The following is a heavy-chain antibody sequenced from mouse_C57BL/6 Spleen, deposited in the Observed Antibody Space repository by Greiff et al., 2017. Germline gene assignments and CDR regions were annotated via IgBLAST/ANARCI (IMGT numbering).Heavy chain of an antibody. CDR1: GFSLTSYG. V-gene: IGHV2-4*01. Sequence: VQLVESGPGLVQPSQSLSITCTVSGFSLTSYGVHWVRQPPGKGLEWLGVIWSGGSTDYNAAFISRLSISKDNSKSQVFFKMNSLQADDTAIYYCAKKGYGYDRDYFDYWGQGTTLTVSS. D-gene: IGHD2-2*01. J-gene: IGHJ2*01. CDR3: AKKGYGYDRDYFDY. CDR2: IWSGGST.